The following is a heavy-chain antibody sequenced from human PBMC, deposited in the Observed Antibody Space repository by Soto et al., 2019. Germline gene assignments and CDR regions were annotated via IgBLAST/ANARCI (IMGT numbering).Heavy chain of an antibody. CDR3: ARDSMVRGVTSYYYYMDV. V-gene: IGHV3-66*01. CDR1: GFTVSSNY. Sequence: EVQLVESGGGLVQPGGSLRLSCAASGFTVSSNYMSWVRQAPGKGLEWVSVIYSGGSTYYADSVKGRFTISRDNSKNTLYLQMNSLRAEDTAVYYCARDSMVRGVTSYYYYMDVWGKGTTVTVSS. J-gene: IGHJ6*03. CDR2: IYSGGST. D-gene: IGHD3-10*01.